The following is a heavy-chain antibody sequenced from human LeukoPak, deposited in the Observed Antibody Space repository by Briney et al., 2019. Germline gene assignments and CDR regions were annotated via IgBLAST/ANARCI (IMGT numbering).Heavy chain of an antibody. D-gene: IGHD3-10*01. CDR3: AKRGVVIRIILVGFHKEAYYFDS. CDR2: ISGSGGST. V-gene: IGHV3-23*01. Sequence: GGSLRLSCAVSGITLSNYGMSWVRQAPGKGLEWVAGISGSGGSTNYADSVKGRFTISRDNPKNTLFLQMNSLRAEDTAVYFCAKRGVVIRIILVGFHKEAYYFDSWGQGALVTVSS. CDR1: GITLSNYG. J-gene: IGHJ4*02.